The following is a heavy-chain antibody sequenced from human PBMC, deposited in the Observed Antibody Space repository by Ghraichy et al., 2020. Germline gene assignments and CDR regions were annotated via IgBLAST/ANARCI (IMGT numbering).Heavy chain of an antibody. CDR2: IIPIFGTA. D-gene: IGHD6-19*01. J-gene: IGHJ6*02. V-gene: IGHV1-69*13. CDR1: GGTFSSYA. Sequence: SVKVSCKASGGTFSSYAISWVRQAPGQGLEWMGGIIPIFGTANYAQKFQGRVTITADESTSTAYMELSSLRSEDTAVYYCARVSRVAGSQSYYYYYGMDVWGQGTTVTVSS. CDR3: ARVSRVAGSQSYYYYYGMDV.